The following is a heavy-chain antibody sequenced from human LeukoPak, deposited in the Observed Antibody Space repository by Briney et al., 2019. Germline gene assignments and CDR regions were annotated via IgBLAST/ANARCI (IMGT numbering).Heavy chain of an antibody. CDR3: ARGRSDFLTGYFSLAALDY. Sequence: ASVKVSCKASGYTFTSYGISWVRQAPGQGLEWMGWISAYNGNTNYAQKLQGRVTMTTDTSTSTAYMELRSLRSDDTAVYYCARGRSDFLTGYFSLAALDYWARGPLVPVS. CDR2: ISAYNGNT. V-gene: IGHV1-18*04. CDR1: GYTFTSYG. J-gene: IGHJ4*02. D-gene: IGHD3-9*01.